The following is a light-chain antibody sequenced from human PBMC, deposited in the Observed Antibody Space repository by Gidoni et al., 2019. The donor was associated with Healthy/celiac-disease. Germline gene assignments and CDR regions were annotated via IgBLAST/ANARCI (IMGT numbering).Light chain of an antibody. CDR1: SNNVGNQG. J-gene: IGLJ3*02. CDR2: RNN. Sequence: QAGLTQPPSVSKGLRQTATLTCTGNSNNVGNQGAAWLHQHQGHPPKLLSYRNNNRPSGISERLSASRSGNTASLTITGLQPEDEADYYCSAWDSSLSAQVFGGGTKLTVL. V-gene: IGLV10-54*01. CDR3: SAWDSSLSAQV.